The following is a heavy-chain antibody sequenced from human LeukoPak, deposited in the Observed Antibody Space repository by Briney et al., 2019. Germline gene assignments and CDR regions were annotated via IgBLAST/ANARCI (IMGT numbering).Heavy chain of an antibody. Sequence: SETLSLTCAVSGGSFGDFYWSWIRQPPGKGLEWIGDIYYSGSIKYNPSLKSRVTMSVDTSKNQFSLKLSSVTAADTAIYYCARENPSGYYNRPIDYWGQGTLVTVSS. CDR1: GGSFGDFY. V-gene: IGHV4-59*01. J-gene: IGHJ4*02. CDR3: ARENPSGYYNRPIDY. CDR2: IYYSGSI. D-gene: IGHD3-22*01.